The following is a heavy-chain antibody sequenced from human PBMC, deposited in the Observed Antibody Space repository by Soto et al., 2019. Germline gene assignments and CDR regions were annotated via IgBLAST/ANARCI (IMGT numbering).Heavy chain of an antibody. CDR1: GDSFSGYY. CDR2: VYTSGNT. D-gene: IGHD6-13*01. CDR3: AIEAAETVGDGYWCDP. V-gene: IGHV4-4*07. J-gene: IGHJ5*02. Sequence: VQLQESGPGLVKPSETLSLPCTVSGDSFSGYYLSWIRQPAGKGLEWIGRVYTSGNTDYHPSLKSRVTVSGDSSKKQFDLKLWFVTAADTAVYYCAIEAAETVGDGYWCDPCGQGTMVTVAS.